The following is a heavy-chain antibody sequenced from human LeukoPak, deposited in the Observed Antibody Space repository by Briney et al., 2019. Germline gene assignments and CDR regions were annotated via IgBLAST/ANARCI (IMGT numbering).Heavy chain of an antibody. D-gene: IGHD1-26*01. J-gene: IGHJ6*03. CDR1: GFTFSSYS. V-gene: IGHV3-21*01. CDR2: ISGSDNYI. CDR3: ARVPTSSNRYYYYYMDV. Sequence: GGSLSLFCAASGFTFSSYSMNWVRQAPGKGLEWVSSISGSDNYIYYADSVKGRFTISRDNAKNSLYLQMNSLRAEDTAVYYCARVPTSSNRYYYYYMDVWGKGTTVTVSS.